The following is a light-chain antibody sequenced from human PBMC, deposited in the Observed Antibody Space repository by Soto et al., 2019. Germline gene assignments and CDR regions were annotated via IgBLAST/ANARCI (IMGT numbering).Light chain of an antibody. CDR2: LGS. Sequence: EIVMTQSPLSLPATPGEPASISCRSSQSLLHSNGNDFLEWYLQKPGQSPQLLIYLGSNRASGVAERFTGSGSGTDFTLKISRVEAEDVGGYYCMQALQTPFPFGPGTKVDIK. CDR1: QSLLHSNGNDF. J-gene: IGKJ3*01. V-gene: IGKV2-28*01. CDR3: MQALQTPFP.